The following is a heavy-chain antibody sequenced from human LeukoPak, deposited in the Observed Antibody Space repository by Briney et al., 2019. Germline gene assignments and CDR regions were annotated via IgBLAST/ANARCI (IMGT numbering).Heavy chain of an antibody. J-gene: IGHJ6*03. D-gene: IGHD3-16*02. CDR2: ISAYNGNT. CDR3: ATNTYDYVWGSYRYWSSYYYYMDV. CDR1: GYTFTSYG. V-gene: IGHV1-18*01. Sequence: GASVKVSCKASGYTFTSYGISWVRQAPGQGLEWMGWISAYNGNTNYAQKLQGRVTMTTDTSTSTAYMELRSLRSDDTAVYYCATNTYDYVWGSYRYWSSYYYYMDVWGKGTTVTISS.